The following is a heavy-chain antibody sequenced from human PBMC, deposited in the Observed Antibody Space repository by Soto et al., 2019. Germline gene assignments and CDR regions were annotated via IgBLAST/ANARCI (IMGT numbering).Heavy chain of an antibody. D-gene: IGHD3-10*01. CDR3: ARLWFGGTNWFDP. CDR2: IYPGDSDT. V-gene: IGHV5-51*01. CDR1: GYSFTSDW. J-gene: IGHJ5*02. Sequence: GESLKIACNGSGYSFTSDWIGWVRQMPGKGLEWMGIIYPGDSDTRYSPSFQDQVTISADKSISTAYLQWSSLKASDTAMYYCARLWFGGTNWFDPWGQGTLVTVSS.